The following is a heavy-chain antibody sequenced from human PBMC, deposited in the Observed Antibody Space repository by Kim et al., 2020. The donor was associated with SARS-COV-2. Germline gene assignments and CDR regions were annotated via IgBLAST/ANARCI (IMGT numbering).Heavy chain of an antibody. Sequence: SETLSLTCAVYGGSFSGYYWSWIRQPPGKGLEWIGEINHSGSTNYNPSLKSRVTISVDTSKNQFSLKLSSLTAADTAVYYCARGPGYSSSWYGARNWFDPWGQGTLVTVSS. CDR2: INHSGST. V-gene: IGHV4-34*01. D-gene: IGHD6-13*01. CDR3: ARGPGYSSSWYGARNWFDP. J-gene: IGHJ5*02. CDR1: GGSFSGYY.